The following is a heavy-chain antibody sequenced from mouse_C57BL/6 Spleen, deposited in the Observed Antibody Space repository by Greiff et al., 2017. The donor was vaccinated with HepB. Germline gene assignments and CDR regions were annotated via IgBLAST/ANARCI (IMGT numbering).Heavy chain of an antibody. V-gene: IGHV5-4*01. D-gene: IGHD1-1*01. CDR1: GFTFSSYA. CDR2: ISDGGSYT. CDR3: ARDPYYYGSSAYYFDY. J-gene: IGHJ2*01. Sequence: EVQRVESGGGLVKPGGSLKLSCAASGFTFSSYAMSWVRQTPEKRLEWVATISDGGSYTYYPDNVKGRFTISRDNAKNNLYLQMSHLKSEDTAMYYCARDPYYYGSSAYYFDYWGQGTTLTVSS.